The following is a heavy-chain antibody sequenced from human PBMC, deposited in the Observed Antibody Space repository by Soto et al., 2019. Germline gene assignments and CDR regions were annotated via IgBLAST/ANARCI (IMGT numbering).Heavy chain of an antibody. V-gene: IGHV4-59*02. Sequence: QMQLQASGPGLVKPSETLSLTCNVSGASVSHGYWSWIRQPPGKGLEWIGFMYFGGSFNYNPSLTSRATTSVERSKNQFAMKLTSVTASDTAADYCARRYYDSTGFAVDPWGQGTLVTVSS. CDR1: GASVSHGY. CDR3: ARRYYDSTGFAVDP. D-gene: IGHD3-22*01. CDR2: MYFGGSF. J-gene: IGHJ5*02.